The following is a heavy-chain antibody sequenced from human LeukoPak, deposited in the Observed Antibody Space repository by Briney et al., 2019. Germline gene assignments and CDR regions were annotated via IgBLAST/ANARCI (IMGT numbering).Heavy chain of an antibody. CDR2: IVVGSGNT. V-gene: IGHV1-58*02. CDR1: GFTFTSSA. Sequence: GTSVKVSCKASGFTFTSSAMQWVRQARGQRLEWIGWIVVGSGNTNYAQKFQERVTITRDMSTSTAYMELSSLRSEDTAVYYCARGYRARYGSGSYRGYYFDYWGQGTLVTVSS. D-gene: IGHD3-10*01. CDR3: ARGYRARYGSGSYRGYYFDY. J-gene: IGHJ4*02.